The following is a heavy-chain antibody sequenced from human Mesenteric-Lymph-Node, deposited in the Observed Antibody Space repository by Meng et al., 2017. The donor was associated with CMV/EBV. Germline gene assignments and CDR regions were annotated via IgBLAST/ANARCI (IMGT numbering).Heavy chain of an antibody. CDR3: ASSVLIAARPLNYYYYGMDV. CDR2: IIPILGTA. J-gene: IGHJ6*02. D-gene: IGHD6-6*01. CDR1: GDTFSNYA. V-gene: IGHV1-69*05. Sequence: SVKVSCKASGDTFSNYAVSWVRQAPGPGLEWMGGIIPILGTAKYAHKFQDRVTITTDESTTTVYMELSSLRSEDTAVYYCASSVLIAARPLNYYYYGMDVWGQGTTVTVSS.